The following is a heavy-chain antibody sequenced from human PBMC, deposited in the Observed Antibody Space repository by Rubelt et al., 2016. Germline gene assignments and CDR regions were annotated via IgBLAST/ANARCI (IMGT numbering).Heavy chain of an antibody. Sequence: QVQLQESGPGLVKPSETLSLTCTVSGGSISSYYWSWIRQPPGKGLAWIGYIYYSGSTNSNPPLTGPSTISITTSKNQFSRKRGSVTAADTAVYYCARVVPAAIGASHSFDYWGQGTLVTVSS. D-gene: IGHD2-2*02. V-gene: IGHV4-59*08. CDR3: ARVVPAAIGASHSFDY. CDR2: IYYSGST. CDR1: GGSISSYY. J-gene: IGHJ4*02.